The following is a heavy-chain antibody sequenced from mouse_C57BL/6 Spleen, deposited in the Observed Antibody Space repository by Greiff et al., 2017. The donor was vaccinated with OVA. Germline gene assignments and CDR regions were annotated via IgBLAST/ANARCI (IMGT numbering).Heavy chain of an antibody. CDR2: INPNYGTT. Sequence: EVHLVESGPELVKPGASVKISCKASGYSFTDYNMNWVKQSNGKSLEWIGVINPNYGTTSYNQKFKGKATLTVDQSSSTAYMQLNSLTSEDSAVYYCARRSIYYDYDGGMDYWGQGTSVTVSS. D-gene: IGHD2-4*01. CDR1: GYSFTDYN. V-gene: IGHV1-39*01. J-gene: IGHJ4*01. CDR3: ARRSIYYDYDGGMDY.